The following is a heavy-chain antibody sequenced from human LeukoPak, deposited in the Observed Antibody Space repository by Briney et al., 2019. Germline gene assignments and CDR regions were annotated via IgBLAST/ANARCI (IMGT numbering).Heavy chain of an antibody. CDR1: GFTFSSYS. D-gene: IGHD2-2*01. V-gene: IGHV3-21*01. CDR3: ARLIVVVPAAAFDY. J-gene: IGHJ4*02. CDR2: ISSSSSYI. Sequence: PGGSLRLSCAASGFTFSSYSMNWVRQAPGKGLEWVSSISSSSSYIYYADSVKGRFTISRDNAKNSLYLQMNSLRVEDTAVYYCARLIVVVPAAAFDYWGQGTLVTVSS.